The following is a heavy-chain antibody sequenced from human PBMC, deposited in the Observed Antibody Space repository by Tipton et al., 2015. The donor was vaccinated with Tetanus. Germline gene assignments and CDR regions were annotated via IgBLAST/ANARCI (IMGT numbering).Heavy chain of an antibody. J-gene: IGHJ4*02. V-gene: IGHV3-11*01. D-gene: IGHD6-25*01. CDR2: ISGSSGDI. CDR3: AAALPGAPPPY. CDR1: GFILRDYY. Sequence: QVQLVQSGGGLVEPGGSLRLSCAASGFILRDYYMSWIRQAPGKGLEWVSYISGSSGDIYHAGSVKGRLTTSRDNAKWSLYLQLDNLRAEDTAVYYCAAALPGAPPPYWGQGTLVTVSS.